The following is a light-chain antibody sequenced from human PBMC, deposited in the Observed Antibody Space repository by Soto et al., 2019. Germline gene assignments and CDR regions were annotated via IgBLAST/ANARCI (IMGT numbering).Light chain of an antibody. V-gene: IGKV1-27*01. Sequence: DIQMTQSPLSLSASVGDRVTITCRASQGISNYLAWYQQKAGKVPRLLIYAASTLQSGVPSRFSGSGSGTDFTLTISSLQPEDVATYYCQKYNNALFTFGPGTKVDIK. J-gene: IGKJ3*01. CDR1: QGISNY. CDR2: AAS. CDR3: QKYNNALFT.